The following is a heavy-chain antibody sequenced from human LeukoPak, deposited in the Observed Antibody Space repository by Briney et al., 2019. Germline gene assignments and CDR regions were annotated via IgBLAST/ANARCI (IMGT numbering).Heavy chain of an antibody. CDR3: ARDLSHSSGWYYFDY. Sequence: PSETLSLTCTVSGGSISSYYWSWIRQPPGKGLEWIGYIYYSGSTNYNPSLKSRVTISVDTSKNQFSLKLSSVTAADTAVYYCARDLSHSSGWYYFDYWGQGTLVTVSS. CDR1: GGSISSYY. D-gene: IGHD6-19*01. J-gene: IGHJ4*02. V-gene: IGHV4-59*01. CDR2: IYYSGST.